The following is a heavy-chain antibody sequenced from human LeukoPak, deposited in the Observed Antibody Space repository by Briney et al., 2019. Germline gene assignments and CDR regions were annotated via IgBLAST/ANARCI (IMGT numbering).Heavy chain of an antibody. CDR1: GYTFIAYY. J-gene: IGHJ5*02. Sequence: ASVKVSCKASGYTFIAYYIHWVRQAPGQGLEWMGWINANSGDTNYAQSFQGRVTMTRDTSISAAYMDLSRLRSDDSAVYYCAKGLSTGWFDPWGQGTLVTVSS. CDR3: AKGLSTGWFDP. V-gene: IGHV1-2*02. CDR2: INANSGDT.